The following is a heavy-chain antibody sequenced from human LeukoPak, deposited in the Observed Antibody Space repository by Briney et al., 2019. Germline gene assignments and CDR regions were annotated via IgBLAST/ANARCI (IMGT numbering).Heavy chain of an antibody. Sequence: SETLSLTCAVYGGSFSGYYWSWIRQPPGKGLEWIGEINHSGSTNYNPSLKSRVTISVDRSKNQFSLKLSSVTAADTAVYYCAIGVAGKDYWGQGTLVTVSS. V-gene: IGHV4-34*01. CDR2: INHSGST. CDR1: GGSFSGYY. CDR3: AIGVAGKDY. D-gene: IGHD6-19*01. J-gene: IGHJ4*02.